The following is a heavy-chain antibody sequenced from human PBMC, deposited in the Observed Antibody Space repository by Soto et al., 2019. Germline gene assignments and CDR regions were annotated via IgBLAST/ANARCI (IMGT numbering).Heavy chain of an antibody. J-gene: IGHJ5*02. V-gene: IGHV4-39*07. D-gene: IGHD2-2*03. CDR3: AREGNLGRWIQPLDP. CDR2: IHYNGNT. Sequence: SETLSLTCAVSGGSISSGGYSWGWIRQPPGKGLEWIGSIHYNGNTKYSPSLKSRVTMSVDTSKNHFSLKLISVTTADTALYFCAREGNLGRWIQPLDPWGLGTLVTVSS. CDR1: GGSISSGGYS.